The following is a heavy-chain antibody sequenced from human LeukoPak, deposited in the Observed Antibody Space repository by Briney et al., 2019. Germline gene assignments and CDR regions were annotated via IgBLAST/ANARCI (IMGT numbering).Heavy chain of an antibody. Sequence: SETLSLTCTVSGTSINDYYWSWIRQPPGKRLEWIGYIYFSGHTNYSPPLKSRVTMSLDAPRDHFSLQLNSVTAADTAVYYCARGHGYSGHALAYWGQGILVRVSS. D-gene: IGHD5-12*01. CDR2: IYFSGHT. V-gene: IGHV4-59*01. J-gene: IGHJ4*02. CDR3: ARGHGYSGHALAY. CDR1: GTSINDYY.